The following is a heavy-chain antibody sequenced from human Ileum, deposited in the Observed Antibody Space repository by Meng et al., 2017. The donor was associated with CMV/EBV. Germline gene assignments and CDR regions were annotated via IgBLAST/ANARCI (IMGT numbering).Heavy chain of an antibody. CDR2: VSYRGIT. D-gene: IGHD6-19*01. CDR3: AREQWLVHTFAY. V-gene: IGHV4-59*01. Sequence: SETLSLTCTVSGGSMDIYYWNWIRQSPGKGLEWIGYVSYRGITSYNPSLKSRVTISADTAKNQFSLNLSSLTAADTAVYFCAREQWLVHTFAYWGQGTRVTVSS. CDR1: GGSMDIYY. J-gene: IGHJ4*02.